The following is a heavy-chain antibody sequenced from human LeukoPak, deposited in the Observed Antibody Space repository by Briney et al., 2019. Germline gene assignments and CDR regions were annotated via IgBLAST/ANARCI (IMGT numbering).Heavy chain of an antibody. CDR1: GGSISSSSYY. J-gene: IGHJ5*02. Sequence: SETLSLTCTVSGGSISSSSYYWGWIRQPPGKGLEWIGSIYYSGSTYYNPSLKSRVTISVDTSKNQFSLKLSSVTAADTAVYYCAREGYCSSTSCMRRRKNWFDPWGQGTLVTVSS. V-gene: IGHV4-39*07. CDR2: IYYSGST. CDR3: AREGYCSSTSCMRRRKNWFDP. D-gene: IGHD2-2*01.